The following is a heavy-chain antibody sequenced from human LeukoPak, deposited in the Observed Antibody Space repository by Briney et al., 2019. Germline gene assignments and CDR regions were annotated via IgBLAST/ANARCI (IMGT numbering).Heavy chain of an antibody. J-gene: IGHJ6*04. V-gene: IGHV1-18*04. CDR3: ARDLWMEAVANYDYYYGMDV. Sequence: ASVKVSCKASGYTFTSYSISWVRQAPGQGLEWMGWISAYNGNTNYAQKLQGRVTMTTDTSTSTAYMELRSLRSDDTAVYYCARDLWMEAVANYDYYYGMDVWGKGTTVTVSS. CDR1: GYTFTSYS. CDR2: ISAYNGNT. D-gene: IGHD6-19*01.